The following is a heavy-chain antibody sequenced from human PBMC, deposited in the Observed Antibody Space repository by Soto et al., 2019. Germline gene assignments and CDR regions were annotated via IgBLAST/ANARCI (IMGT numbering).Heavy chain of an antibody. Sequence: GGSLRLSCADSGFTFSSYGMHWVRQAPGKGLEWVAVISYDGSNKYYADSVKGRFTISRDNSKNTLYLQMNSLRAEDTAVYYCAKGSTEWLQQTLDYWGQGTLVTVSS. D-gene: IGHD5-12*01. CDR3: AKGSTEWLQQTLDY. CDR2: ISYDGSNK. CDR1: GFTFSSYG. V-gene: IGHV3-30*18. J-gene: IGHJ4*02.